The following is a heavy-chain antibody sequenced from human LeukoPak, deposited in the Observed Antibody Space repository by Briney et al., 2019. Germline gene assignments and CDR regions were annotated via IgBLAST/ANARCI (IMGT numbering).Heavy chain of an antibody. CDR3: PGSRAAGTADY. D-gene: IGHD6-13*01. Sequence: GGSLRLSCAASGFTVSSNYMNWVRQAPGKGLEWVSVIYSGGSTYYADSVKGRFTISRDNSKNTLYLQMNSLRAEDTAVYYCPGSRAAGTADYWGQGTLVPVSS. V-gene: IGHV3-53*01. CDR1: GFTVSSNY. J-gene: IGHJ4*02. CDR2: IYSGGST.